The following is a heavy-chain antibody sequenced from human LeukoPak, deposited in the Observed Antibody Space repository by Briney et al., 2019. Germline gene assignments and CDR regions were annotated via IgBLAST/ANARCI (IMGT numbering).Heavy chain of an antibody. CDR1: GFTLSSYN. D-gene: IGHD4-11*01. CDR2: IRWSNIDI. CDR3: ARGGYSTVDY. V-gene: IGHV3-21*01. J-gene: IGHJ4*02. Sequence: PGGSLSLSCAASGFTLSSYNMKWVRQAPGRGLEWVSSIRWSNIDIENADSVKGRFTISRNNAKNSLYLQMNSLRAEDTAVYYCARGGYSTVDYWGQGTLVTVSS.